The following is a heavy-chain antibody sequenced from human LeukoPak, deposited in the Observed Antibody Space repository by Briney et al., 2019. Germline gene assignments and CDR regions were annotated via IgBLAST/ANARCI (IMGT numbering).Heavy chain of an antibody. Sequence: SQTLSLTCAVSGGSISSGGYSWSWIRQPPGKGLEWIGYIYHSGSTYYNPSLKSRVTISVDRSKNQFSLKLSSVTAADTAVYYCAREYYYDSSGYSYWGQGTLVTVSS. CDR2: IYHSGST. CDR3: AREYYYDSSGYSY. V-gene: IGHV4-30-2*01. D-gene: IGHD3-22*01. CDR1: GGSISSGGYS. J-gene: IGHJ4*02.